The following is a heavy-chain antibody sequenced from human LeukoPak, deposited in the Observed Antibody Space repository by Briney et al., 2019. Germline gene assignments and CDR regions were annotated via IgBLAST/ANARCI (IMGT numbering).Heavy chain of an antibody. J-gene: IGHJ4*02. CDR2: TYYRSKWYN. CDR3: ARTAMRVVDS. Sequence: SQTLSLTCAISGDSVSSKNAAWNWIRQSPSRGLERLGRTYYRSKWYNEYAVSVKSRVTINPDTSKNQFSLQLNSMTPEDTAVYYCARTAMRVVDSWGQGTLVTVSS. V-gene: IGHV6-1*01. CDR1: GDSVSSKNAA. D-gene: IGHD5-18*01.